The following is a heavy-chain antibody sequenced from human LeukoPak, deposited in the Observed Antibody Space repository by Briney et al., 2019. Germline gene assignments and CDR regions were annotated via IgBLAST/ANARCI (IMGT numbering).Heavy chain of an antibody. CDR3: SRLLAAAQTDYFDY. J-gene: IGHJ4*02. V-gene: IGHV4-39*01. D-gene: IGHD6-13*01. CDR1: GGSISSSNYY. CDR2: GYYNGMT. Sequence: SETLSLTCTVSGGSISSSNYYWAWIRQPPGKGLEWVASGYYNGMTYYNSSLKSRVTISVDTSKNQFSLKLTSVTAADTAVYFCSRLLAAAQTDYFDYWGQGTKVTVSS.